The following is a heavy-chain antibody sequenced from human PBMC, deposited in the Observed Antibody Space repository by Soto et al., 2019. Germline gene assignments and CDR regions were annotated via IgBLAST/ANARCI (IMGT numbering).Heavy chain of an antibody. D-gene: IGHD2-2*01. V-gene: IGHV4-59*12. CDR3: ARVPDY. CDR1: GGSISGYY. CDR2: MYNTGST. J-gene: IGHJ4*02. Sequence: SETLSLTCTVSGGSISGYYWSWIRQPPGKGLEWIGYMYNTGSTVYNPSFKSRVTISIDTSKNQFSLKLSSVTAADTAVYYCARVPDYWGQGILVTVSS.